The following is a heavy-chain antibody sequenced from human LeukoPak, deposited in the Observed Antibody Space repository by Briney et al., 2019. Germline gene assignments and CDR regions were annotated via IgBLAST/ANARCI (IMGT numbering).Heavy chain of an antibody. CDR3: ARVDGDYDGNYYYSCGMDV. CDR1: GYTFTGYY. J-gene: IGHJ6*02. D-gene: IGHD4-23*01. Sequence: ASVKVSCKASGYTFTGYYMHWVRQAPGQGLEWMGWINPNSGGTNYAQKFQGRVTMTRDTSISTAYMELRRLRSEDTAVYYCARVDGDYDGNYYYSCGMDVWGQGTTVTVSS. V-gene: IGHV1-2*02. CDR2: INPNSGGT.